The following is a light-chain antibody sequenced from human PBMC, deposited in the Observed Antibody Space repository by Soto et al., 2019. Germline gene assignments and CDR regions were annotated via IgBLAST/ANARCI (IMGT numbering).Light chain of an antibody. CDR3: QQYSGYSLFT. V-gene: IGKV1-5*01. Sequence: IQMTQSPSTLSASVGDRVTITRRASQSISGWLAWYQQRPGKAPKLLIYDDSSLESGVPSRFSGSGSGTEFTLTIDGLQPDDFATYYCQQYSGYSLFTFGPGTKVDIK. CDR1: QSISGW. CDR2: DDS. J-gene: IGKJ3*01.